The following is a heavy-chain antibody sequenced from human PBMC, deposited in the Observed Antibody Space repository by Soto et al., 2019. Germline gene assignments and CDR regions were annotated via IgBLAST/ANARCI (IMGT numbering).Heavy chain of an antibody. V-gene: IGHV3-30-3*01. Sequence: QVQLVESGGGVVQPGRSLRLSCAASGFTFSSYAMHWVRQAPGTGLEWVAVISYDGSNKYYADSVKGRFTISRDNSKNTLYLQMNSLRDEYTAVYYCASLVATLRPYYFGMDVWGQGTKVTVSS. CDR3: ASLVATLRPYYFGMDV. J-gene: IGHJ6*02. CDR1: GFTFSSYA. D-gene: IGHD5-12*01. CDR2: ISYDGSNK.